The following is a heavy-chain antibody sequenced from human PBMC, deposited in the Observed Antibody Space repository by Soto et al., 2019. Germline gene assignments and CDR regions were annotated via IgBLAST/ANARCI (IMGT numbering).Heavy chain of an antibody. CDR2: ISYTGYS. CDR3: ARNGIPKGYGGNTALDI. D-gene: IGHD4-17*01. Sequence: QVQLQESGPGLVEPSQTLSLTCTVSGDSINTNYYYWSWVRQRPGKGLEWLGYISYTGYSHYNPSLESRLTISADTSRNQFSLRLTSMTAADTALYYCARNGIPKGYGGNTALDIWGQGTLVTVSS. J-gene: IGHJ3*02. V-gene: IGHV4-31*03. CDR1: GDSINTNYYY.